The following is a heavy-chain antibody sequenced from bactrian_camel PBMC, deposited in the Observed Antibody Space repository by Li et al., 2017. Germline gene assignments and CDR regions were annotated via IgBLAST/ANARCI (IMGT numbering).Heavy chain of an antibody. D-gene: IGHD7*01. Sequence: HVQLVESGGGSVQTGGSLRLSCTASGSTYSANCMGWIRQAPGKEREGVAAIDSDGSARYADSVKDRFTISKDNANNTLHLHLYNLKPEDTAMYYCAVDGRIWHSGCLRVVAKDLMAYRGQGTQVTVS. V-gene: IGHV3S53*01. CDR3: AVDGRIWHSGCLRVVAKDLMAY. CDR1: GSTYSANC. CDR2: IDSDGSA. J-gene: IGHJ4*01.